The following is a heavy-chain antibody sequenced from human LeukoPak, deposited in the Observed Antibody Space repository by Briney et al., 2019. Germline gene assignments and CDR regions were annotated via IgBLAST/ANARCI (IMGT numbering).Heavy chain of an antibody. Sequence: ASVKVSCKASGYTFTLYYMHWVRQAPGQGLEWMGWINPNSGGTNYAQKFQGRVTMTRDTSISTAYMELSRLRSDDTAVYYCARDGGYSYGITYYYYYGMDVWGQGTTVTVSS. CDR3: ARDGGYSYGITYYYYYGMDV. V-gene: IGHV1-2*02. CDR1: GYTFTLYY. J-gene: IGHJ6*02. D-gene: IGHD5-18*01. CDR2: INPNSGGT.